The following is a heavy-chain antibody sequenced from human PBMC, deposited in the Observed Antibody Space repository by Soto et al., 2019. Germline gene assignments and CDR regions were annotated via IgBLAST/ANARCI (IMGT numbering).Heavy chain of an antibody. D-gene: IGHD3-10*01. CDR1: GFTFSSYW. Sequence: GGSLRLSCAASGFTFSSYWMSWVRQAPGKGLEWVANIKQDGSEKYYVDSVKGRFTISRDNAKNSLYLQMNSLRAEDTAVYYCARVGGSGSYYYLDYYYYYMDVWVKGTTVTVSS. CDR2: IKQDGSEK. J-gene: IGHJ6*03. V-gene: IGHV3-7*01. CDR3: ARVGGSGSYYYLDYYYYYMDV.